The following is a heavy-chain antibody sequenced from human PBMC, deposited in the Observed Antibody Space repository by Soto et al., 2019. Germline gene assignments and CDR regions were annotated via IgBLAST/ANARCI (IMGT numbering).Heavy chain of an antibody. CDR1: GFTFSDHY. V-gene: IGHV3-11*01. CDR2: IFNGGNTI. Sequence: QVQLAESGGGLVKPGGSLRLSCEGSGFTFSDHYISWIRQAPGKGLEWVSYIFNGGNTIYYADSVKGRFTISRDNARKSVYLQIDSLRAEDTAVYYCARGHYGLDVWGQGTTVTVSS. J-gene: IGHJ6*02. CDR3: ARGHYGLDV. D-gene: IGHD3-10*01.